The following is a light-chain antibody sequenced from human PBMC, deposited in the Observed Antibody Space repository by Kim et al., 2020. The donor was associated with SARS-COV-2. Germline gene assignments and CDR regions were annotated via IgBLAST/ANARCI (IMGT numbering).Light chain of an antibody. CDR2: QDS. Sequence: GPPGQTATMASPGYNLGDKYVCWYQQRPGQSPVLVIYQDSKRPSGIPERFFGSNSGNTATLTISGTQAIDEADYYCQAWDSSHVLFGGGTQLTVL. V-gene: IGLV3-1*01. CDR1: NLGDKY. J-gene: IGLJ2*01. CDR3: QAWDSSHVL.